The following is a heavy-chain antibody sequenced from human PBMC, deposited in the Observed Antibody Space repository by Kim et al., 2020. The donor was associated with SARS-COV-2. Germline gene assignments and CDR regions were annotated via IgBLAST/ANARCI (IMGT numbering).Heavy chain of an antibody. CDR3: ARVGTYSD. Sequence: GGSLRLSCAASGFTFSNYLMHWVRQAPGKGLVWVSLINTDGTSTSYADSVKGRFTISRDNAKNTLYLQLNSLRAEDTAVYFCARVGTYSDWGEGTLVTVSS. J-gene: IGHJ4*02. CDR2: INTDGTST. D-gene: IGHD4-4*01. CDR1: GFTFSNYL. V-gene: IGHV3-74*01.